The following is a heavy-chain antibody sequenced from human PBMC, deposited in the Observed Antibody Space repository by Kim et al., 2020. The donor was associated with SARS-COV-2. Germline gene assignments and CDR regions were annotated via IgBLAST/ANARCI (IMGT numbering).Heavy chain of an antibody. Sequence: SETLSLTCTVSGGSISSGGYYWSWIRQHPGKGLEWIGYIYYSGSTYYNPSLKSRVTISVDTSKNQFSLKLSSVTAADTAVYYCAITMERTNYYGMDVWGQGATVTVSS. J-gene: IGHJ6*02. CDR1: GGSISSGGYY. CDR2: IYYSGST. CDR3: AITMERTNYYGMDV. D-gene: IGHD3-3*01. V-gene: IGHV4-31*03.